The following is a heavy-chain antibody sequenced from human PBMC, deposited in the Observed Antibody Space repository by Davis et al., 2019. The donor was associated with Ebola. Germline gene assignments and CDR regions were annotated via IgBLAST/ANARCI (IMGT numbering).Heavy chain of an antibody. J-gene: IGHJ6*02. Sequence: PGGSLRLSCAASGFTFSGYWMSWVRQAPGKGLEWVANIKQDGGEKYFVDSVKGRVTISRDKAKNSLYLQMNSLRAEDTAVYYCARDGWELPRGGMDVWGQGTTVTVSS. D-gene: IGHD1-26*01. V-gene: IGHV3-7*01. CDR1: GFTFSGYW. CDR3: ARDGWELPRGGMDV. CDR2: IKQDGGEK.